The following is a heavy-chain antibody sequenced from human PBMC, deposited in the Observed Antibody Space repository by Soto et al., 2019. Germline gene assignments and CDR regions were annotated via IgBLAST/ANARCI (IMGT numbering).Heavy chain of an antibody. CDR1: GDSINNGEYY. D-gene: IGHD4-17*01. CDR3: ARDHTVTTGAFDI. J-gene: IGHJ3*02. Sequence: QVQLQESGPGLLKPSQTLSLTCNVSGDSINNGEYYWSWFRQPPGKGLEWIGYIYYNEVTYYNPSLKRRPTISLETFKNQFSLQLTSVTAADTAVYYCARDHTVTTGAFDIWGPGTMVTVSS. CDR2: IYYNEVT. V-gene: IGHV4-30-4*01.